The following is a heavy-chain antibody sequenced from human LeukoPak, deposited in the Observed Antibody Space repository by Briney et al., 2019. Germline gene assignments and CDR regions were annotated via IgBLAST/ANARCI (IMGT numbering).Heavy chain of an antibody. D-gene: IGHD3-3*01. CDR1: GGSISSYY. J-gene: IGHJ5*02. CDR2: IYYSGST. CDR3: ARGAPTIFGVVTFDP. V-gene: IGHV4-59*01. Sequence: PSETLSLTCTVSGGSISSYYWSWIRQPPGKGLEWIGYIYYSGSTNYNPSLKSRVTISVDTSKNQFSLKLSSVTAADTAVYYCARGAPTIFGVVTFDPWGQGTLVTVSP.